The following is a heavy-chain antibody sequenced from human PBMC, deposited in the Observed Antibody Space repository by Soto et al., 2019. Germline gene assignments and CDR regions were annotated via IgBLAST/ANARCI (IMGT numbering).Heavy chain of an antibody. V-gene: IGHV5-51*03. CDR1: GHTFTNYW. D-gene: IGHD1-26*01. J-gene: IGHJ4*02. CDR3: ARRGGGGVDY. Sequence: EVQLVQSGAEVKKPGESLKISCKGSGHTFTNYWIAWVRQMPGKGLEWMGIIYPRDSDTRYSPSFQGQVTISTDKSISTVYLQGSSLKASDPAMYCCARRGGGGVDYWGQGTLVTVSS. CDR2: IYPRDSDT.